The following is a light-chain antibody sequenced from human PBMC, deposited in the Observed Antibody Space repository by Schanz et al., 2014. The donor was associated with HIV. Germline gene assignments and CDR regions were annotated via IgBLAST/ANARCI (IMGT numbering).Light chain of an antibody. CDR1: QSVSRSD. Sequence: EIVLTQSPGTLSLSPGERATLSCRASQSVSRSDLAWYQQKPGQAPRLLISGVSNRATGIPDRFSGGGSGTDFTLTISRLEPEDFAVYYCQQYSYSPRTFGQGTKLEVK. CDR3: QQYSYSPRT. V-gene: IGKV3-20*01. CDR2: GVS. J-gene: IGKJ2*02.